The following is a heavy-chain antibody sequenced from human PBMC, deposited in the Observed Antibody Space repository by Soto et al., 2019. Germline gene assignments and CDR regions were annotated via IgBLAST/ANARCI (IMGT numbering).Heavy chain of an antibody. Sequence: GASVNGSCKTAGYSFSIHHIHWGRQATGQGLEWMGIINPSGGSTNYAQKFQGRVTMTRDMSTSTLYMEMSSLRSGDTAVYYCVRGYFYYVRSGLAVSDIWVQRTIVIVSS. V-gene: IGHV1-46*01. D-gene: IGHD3-9*01. CDR2: INPSGGST. CDR3: VRGYFYYVRSGLAVSDI. J-gene: IGHJ3*02. CDR1: GYSFSIHH.